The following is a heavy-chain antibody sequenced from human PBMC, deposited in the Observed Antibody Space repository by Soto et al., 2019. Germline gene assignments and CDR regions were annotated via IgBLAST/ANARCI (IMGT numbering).Heavy chain of an antibody. J-gene: IGHJ6*02. CDR1: GYSFTSYW. Sequence: PGESLKISCKGSGYSFTSYWIGWVRQMPGKGLEWVGIIYPGDSDTRYSPSFQGQVTISADKSTSTAYLQWSSLKASDTAMYYCARQAAAGSYFYYYGMDVWGQGTTVT. D-gene: IGHD6-13*01. CDR3: ARQAAAGSYFYYYGMDV. CDR2: IYPGDSDT. V-gene: IGHV5-51*01.